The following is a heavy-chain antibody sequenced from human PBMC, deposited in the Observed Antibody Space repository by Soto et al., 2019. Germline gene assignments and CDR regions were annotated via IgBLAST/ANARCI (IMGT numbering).Heavy chain of an antibody. CDR2: IYSGGSK. CDR3: ARGYSSWNYYYGMDV. D-gene: IGHD6-13*01. CDR1: GFTVSTNY. Sequence: EVQLVESGGGLIQPGGSLRLSCAASGFTVSTNYMSWVRQAPGKGLEWVSVIYSGGSKYYADSVKGRFTISRDNSKNTLYLQMNSLRAEDTAVYYCARGYSSWNYYYGMDVWGQGTTVTVSS. J-gene: IGHJ6*02. V-gene: IGHV3-53*01.